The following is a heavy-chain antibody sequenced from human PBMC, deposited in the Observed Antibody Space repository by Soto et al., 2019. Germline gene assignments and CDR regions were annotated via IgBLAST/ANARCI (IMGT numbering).Heavy chain of an antibody. CDR1: GYTFTSYA. V-gene: IGHV1-3*01. CDR3: ARDGYDFWSGYYTGLFDY. Sequence: ASVKVSCKASGYTFTSYAMHWVRQAPGQRPEWMGWINAGNGNTKYSQKFQGRVTITRDTSASTAYMELSSLRSEDTAVYYCARDGYDFWSGYYTGLFDYWGQGTLVTVPQ. D-gene: IGHD3-3*01. CDR2: INAGNGNT. J-gene: IGHJ4*02.